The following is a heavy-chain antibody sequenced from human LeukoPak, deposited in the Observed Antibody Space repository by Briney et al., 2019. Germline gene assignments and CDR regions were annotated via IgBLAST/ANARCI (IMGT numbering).Heavy chain of an antibody. J-gene: IGHJ4*02. CDR3: ARTSYYYDSSGYYQIFDY. CDR2: IIPIFGTA. D-gene: IGHD3-22*01. CDR1: GGTFSSYA. V-gene: IGHV1-69*01. Sequence: SVKVSCKASGGTFSSYAISWVRQAPGQGLEWMGGIIPIFGTANYAQKFQGRVTITADESTSTAYMELSSLRSEDTAVYYCARTSYYYDSSGYYQIFDYWGQGALVTVSS.